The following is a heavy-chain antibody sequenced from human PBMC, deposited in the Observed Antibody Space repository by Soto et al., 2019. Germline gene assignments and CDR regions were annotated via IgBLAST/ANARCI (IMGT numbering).Heavy chain of an antibody. Sequence: EMQLVESGGGLVQPGGSLRLSCAASGFTFSNQWMSWVRQAPGKGLEWVAQTSVDGSSKSYVDSVKGRFTISRDNARNSLYLQMDGLRVEDTAFYHCVRDAGWSFDHWGHGTMVTVSS. CDR1: GFTFSNQW. V-gene: IGHV3-7*01. D-gene: IGHD2-15*01. CDR3: VRDAGWSFDH. J-gene: IGHJ4*01. CDR2: TSVDGSSK.